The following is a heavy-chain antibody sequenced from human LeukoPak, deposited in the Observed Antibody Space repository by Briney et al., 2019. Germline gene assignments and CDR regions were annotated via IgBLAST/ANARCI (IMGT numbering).Heavy chain of an antibody. CDR3: ARLNEGYCSGGSCYRGLFDY. V-gene: IGHV5-51*01. D-gene: IGHD2-15*01. CDR2: IYPGDSDT. J-gene: IGHJ4*02. CDR1: GYGFTSYW. Sequence: GESLKISCKGSGYGFTSYWIGWVRQMPGKGLEWMGIIYPGDSDTRYSPSFQGQVTISADKSISTAYLQWSSLKASDTAMYYCARLNEGYCSGGSCYRGLFDYWGQGTLVTVSS.